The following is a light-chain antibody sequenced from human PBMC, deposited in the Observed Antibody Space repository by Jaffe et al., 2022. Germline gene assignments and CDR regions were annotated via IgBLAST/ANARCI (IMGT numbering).Light chain of an antibody. J-gene: IGLJ3*02. CDR3: SSKRGSDTV. CDR1: SSDVGAYNF. V-gene: IGLV2-14*03. CDR2: DVS. Sequence: QSALTQPASVSGSPGQSITISCTGSSSDVGAYNFVSWYLQHPGEAPKLMIYDVSYRPSGVSIRFSGSKSGNTASLTISGLRADDEGDYYCSSKRGSDTVFGGGTKLTVL.